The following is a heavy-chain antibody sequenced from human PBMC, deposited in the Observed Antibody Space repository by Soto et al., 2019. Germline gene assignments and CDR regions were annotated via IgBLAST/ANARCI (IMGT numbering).Heavy chain of an antibody. V-gene: IGHV4-4*02. CDR3: ARSAGWYAVHS. CDR2: VFHTGTT. J-gene: IGHJ1*01. D-gene: IGHD6-19*01. Sequence: QVQLQESGPGLVKPSGTLSLTCAVSGDSVSSPYYWCWVRQPPGKGLDWIGEVFHTGTTSYNPSLKNRVTISMDKSNNQFSLDLSYVTAADTAVYYCARSAGWYAVHSWGPGTLVIVSS. CDR1: GDSVSSPYY.